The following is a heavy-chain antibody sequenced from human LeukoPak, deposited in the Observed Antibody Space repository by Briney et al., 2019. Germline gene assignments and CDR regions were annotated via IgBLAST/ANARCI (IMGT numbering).Heavy chain of an antibody. D-gene: IGHD1-26*01. CDR3: ARRGNYYYSFDS. V-gene: IGHV3-7*01. Sequence: SGGSLRLSCAASGFXXXRHWMSWVRQAXXXXLXWVANIKQDVSEKDYVDSVKGRFTISRDNAKNSLYLQMSSLRAEDTAVYYCARRGNYYYSFDSWGQGALVTVSS. CDR1: GFXXXRHW. J-gene: IGHJ4*02. CDR2: IKQDVSEK.